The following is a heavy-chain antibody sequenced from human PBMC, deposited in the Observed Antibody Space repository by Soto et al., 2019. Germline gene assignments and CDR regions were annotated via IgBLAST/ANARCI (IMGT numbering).Heavy chain of an antibody. D-gene: IGHD3-3*01. CDR3: ASLLGRDFWSGYSELNYFDY. CDR2: IYYSGST. J-gene: IGHJ4*02. V-gene: IGHV4-39*01. CDR1: GGYISSSSYY. Sequence: SVTMSLTCTVSGGYISSSSYYWGWKRQPPGKGLEWIGSIYYSGSTYYNPSLKSRVTISVDTSKNQFSLKLSSVTAADTAVYYCASLLGRDFWSGYSELNYFDYWGQGTLVTVSS.